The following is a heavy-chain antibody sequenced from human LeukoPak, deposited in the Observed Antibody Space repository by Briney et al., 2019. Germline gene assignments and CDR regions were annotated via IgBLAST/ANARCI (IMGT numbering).Heavy chain of an antibody. Sequence: ASVKVSCKASGYTFSSYDINWVRQATGQGLEWMGWMNPNSGNTGYAQKFQGRVTITRNTSISTAYMELSSLRSEDTAVYYCAREVYYDSSGYYNWGQGTLVTVSS. J-gene: IGHJ4*02. CDR2: MNPNSGNT. V-gene: IGHV1-8*01. CDR3: AREVYYDSSGYYN. D-gene: IGHD3-22*01. CDR1: GYTFSSYD.